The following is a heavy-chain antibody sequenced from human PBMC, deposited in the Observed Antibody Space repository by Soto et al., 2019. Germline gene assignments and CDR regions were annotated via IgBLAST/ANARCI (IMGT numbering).Heavy chain of an antibody. CDR2: IDYGGTI. D-gene: IGHD3-3*01. Sequence: QLQLQESGPGLVKPSETLSLTCNASGASISSSPYAWGWIRQSAGKGLEWIGTIDYGGTIYYNPSLKSLITISLDTSKNQISLKLSSVTATHTAVYYCARHVHNQGYEYYFASWGQRTLVTVSS. J-gene: IGHJ4*02. CDR1: GASISSSPYA. CDR3: ARHVHNQGYEYYFAS. V-gene: IGHV4-39*01.